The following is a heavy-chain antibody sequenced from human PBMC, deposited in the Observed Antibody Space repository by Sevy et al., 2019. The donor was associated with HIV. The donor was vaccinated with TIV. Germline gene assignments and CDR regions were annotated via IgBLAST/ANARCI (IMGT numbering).Heavy chain of an antibody. CDR3: AGGVGYCSGGSCYRAGGGYYGMDV. Sequence: GGSLRLSCAASGFTFSDYYMSWIRQAPGKGLEWVSYISSSGSTIYYADSVKGRFTSSRDNAKNSLYLQMKSLRAEDTAVYYCAGGVGYCSGGSCYRAGGGYYGMDVWGQGTTVTVSS. CDR2: ISSSGSTI. D-gene: IGHD2-15*01. V-gene: IGHV3-11*01. J-gene: IGHJ6*02. CDR1: GFTFSDYY.